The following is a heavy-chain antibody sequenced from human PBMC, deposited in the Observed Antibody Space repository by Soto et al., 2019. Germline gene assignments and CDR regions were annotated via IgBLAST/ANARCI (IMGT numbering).Heavy chain of an antibody. J-gene: IGHJ5*02. CDR3: ARGHSSGFQPKPPPEWFDP. CDR2: IYPGDSDT. CDR1: GYSFTSYW. V-gene: IGHV5-51*01. D-gene: IGHD3-22*01. Sequence: GESLKISCKGSGYSFTSYWIGWVRQMPWKGLEWMGIIYPGDSDTRYSPSFQGQVTISADKSISTAYLQWSSLKASDTAMYYCARGHSSGFQPKPPPEWFDPWGPGTPVTV.